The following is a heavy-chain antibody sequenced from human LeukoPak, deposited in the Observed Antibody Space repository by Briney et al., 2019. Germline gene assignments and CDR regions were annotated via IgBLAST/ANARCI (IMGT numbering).Heavy chain of an antibody. CDR3: AKDTVAAGGNAFDI. D-gene: IGHD6-13*01. CDR1: GFTFDDYA. J-gene: IGHJ3*02. V-gene: IGHV3-9*01. Sequence: GGSLRLSCAASGFTFDDYAMHWVRQAPGKGLEWVSGISWNSGSIGYADSVKGRFTISRDNAKNSLYLQMNSLRAEDTALYYCAKDTVAAGGNAFDIWGQGTMVIVSS. CDR2: ISWNSGSI.